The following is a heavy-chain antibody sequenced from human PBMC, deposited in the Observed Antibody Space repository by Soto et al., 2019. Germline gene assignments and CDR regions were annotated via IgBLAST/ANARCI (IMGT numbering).Heavy chain of an antibody. J-gene: IGHJ6*02. V-gene: IGHV3-30*18. CDR1: GFTFSSYG. CDR2: ISYDGSNK. CDR3: AKEYLVTKPHFGMDV. D-gene: IGHD2-21*02. Sequence: QVQLVESGGGVVQPGRSLRLSCAASGFTFSSYGMHWVRQAPGKGLEWVAVISYDGSNKYYADSVKGRFTISRDNSKNTLYLQMNSLRAEDTAVYYCAKEYLVTKPHFGMDVWGQGTTVTVSS.